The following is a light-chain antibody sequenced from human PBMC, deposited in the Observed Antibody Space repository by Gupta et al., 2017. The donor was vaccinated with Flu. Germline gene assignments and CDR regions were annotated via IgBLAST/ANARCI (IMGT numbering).Light chain of an antibody. CDR1: GRVVGGNNY. V-gene: IGLV2-8*01. Sequence: VTISGTGTGRVVGGNNYVCGHQHHPGNAHNLMIFEVRKRTSGVPDCFSGSKAGNTASLTVAGRKAEEDAEYYGSSYAGSNKVVFGGGTKLTVL. J-gene: IGLJ3*02. CDR3: SSYAGSNKVV. CDR2: EVR.